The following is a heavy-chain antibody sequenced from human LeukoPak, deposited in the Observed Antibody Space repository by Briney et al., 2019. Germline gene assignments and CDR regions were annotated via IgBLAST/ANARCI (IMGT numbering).Heavy chain of an antibody. V-gene: IGHV4-34*01. CDR3: ARAGPYYYDSSGYYSDY. CDR1: GGSFSGYY. CDR2: INHSGST. J-gene: IGHJ4*02. Sequence: SETLSLTCAVYGGSFSGYYWSWIRQPPGKGLEWIGEINHSGSTNDNPSLKSRVTISVDTSKNQFSLKLSSVTAADTAVYYCARAGPYYYDSSGYYSDYWGQGTLVSVSS. D-gene: IGHD3-22*01.